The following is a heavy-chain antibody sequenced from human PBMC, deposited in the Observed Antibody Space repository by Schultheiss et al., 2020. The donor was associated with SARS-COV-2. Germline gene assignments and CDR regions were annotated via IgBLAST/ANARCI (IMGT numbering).Heavy chain of an antibody. Sequence: ASVKVSCKASGYTFTSYDINWVRQATGQGLEWMGRINPNSGVTDYPQKFQGRVTLTSDSSINTAYMQLSRLTSDDTATYYCTRDHNRNNFFAMDVWGQGTTVTVSS. J-gene: IGHJ6*02. CDR3: TRDHNRNNFFAMDV. D-gene: IGHD1-14*01. CDR1: GYTFTSYD. CDR2: INPNSGVT. V-gene: IGHV1-2*06.